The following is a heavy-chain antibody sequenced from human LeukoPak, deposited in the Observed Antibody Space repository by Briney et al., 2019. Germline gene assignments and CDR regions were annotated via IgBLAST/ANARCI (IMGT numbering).Heavy chain of an antibody. D-gene: IGHD2-2*01. V-gene: IGHV1-2*02. J-gene: IGHJ4*02. CDR1: GYTFTSYG. Sequence: GASVKVSCKASGYTFTSYGISWVRQAPGQGLEWMGWINPNSGGTNYAQKFQGRVTMTRDTSISTAYMELSRLRSDDTAVYYCASADCSSTSCYWVGFDYWGQGTLVTVSS. CDR2: INPNSGGT. CDR3: ASADCSSTSCYWVGFDY.